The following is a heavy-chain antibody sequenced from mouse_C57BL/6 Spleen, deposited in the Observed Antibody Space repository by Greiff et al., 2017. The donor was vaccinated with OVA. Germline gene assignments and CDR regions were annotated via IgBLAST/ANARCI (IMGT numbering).Heavy chain of an antibody. V-gene: IGHV1-52*01. D-gene: IGHD2-5*01. CDR3: AREWYSNYLYAMDY. CDR1: GYTFTSYW. Sequence: VQLQQPGAELVRPGSSVKLSCKASGYTFTSYWMHWVKQRPIQGLEWIGNIDPSDSETHYNQKFKDKATLTVDKSSSTAYMQLSSLTSKDSAVYYCAREWYSNYLYAMDYWGQGTSVTVSS. CDR2: IDPSDSET. J-gene: IGHJ4*01.